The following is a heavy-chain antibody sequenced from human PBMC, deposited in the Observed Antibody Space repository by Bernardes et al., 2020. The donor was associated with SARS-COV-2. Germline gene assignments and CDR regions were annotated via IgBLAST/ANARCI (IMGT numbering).Heavy chain of an antibody. J-gene: IGHJ6*02. CDR3: AKDLFGVVVVAATLFRHGMDV. V-gene: IGHV3-30*18. CDR2: ISYDGSNK. D-gene: IGHD2-15*01. CDR1: GFTFSSYG. Sequence: GGSLRLSCAASGFTFSSYGMHWVRQAPGKGLEWVAVISYDGSNKYYADSVKGRFTISRDNSKNTLYLQMNSLRAEDTAVYYCAKDLFGVVVVAATLFRHGMDVWGQGTTVTVSS.